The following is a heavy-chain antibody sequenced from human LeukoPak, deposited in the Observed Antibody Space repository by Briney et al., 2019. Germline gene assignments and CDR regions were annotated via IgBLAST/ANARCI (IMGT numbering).Heavy chain of an antibody. CDR3: ARAGGELQDFDY. CDR1: GGSFSGYY. Sequence: SETLSLTCAVYGGSFSGYYWSWIRQPAGKGLEWIGRIYTSGSTNYNPSLKSRVTISVDTSKNQFSLKLSSVTAADTAVYYCARAGGELQDFDYWGQGTLVTVSP. CDR2: IYTSGST. D-gene: IGHD1-26*01. V-gene: IGHV4-59*10. J-gene: IGHJ4*02.